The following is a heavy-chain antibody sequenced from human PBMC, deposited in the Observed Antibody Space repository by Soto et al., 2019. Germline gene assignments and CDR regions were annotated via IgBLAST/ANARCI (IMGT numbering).Heavy chain of an antibody. D-gene: IGHD6-13*01. CDR2: IYTSGST. J-gene: IGHJ5*02. Sequence: SETLSLTCTVSGGSISSYYWSWIRQPAGKGLEWIGRIYTSGSTNYNPSLKSRVTMSVDTSKNQFSLKLSSVTAADTAVYYCARDGVAAAGTTDSWFDPWGQGTLVTSPQ. CDR3: ARDGVAAAGTTDSWFDP. CDR1: GGSISSYY. V-gene: IGHV4-4*07.